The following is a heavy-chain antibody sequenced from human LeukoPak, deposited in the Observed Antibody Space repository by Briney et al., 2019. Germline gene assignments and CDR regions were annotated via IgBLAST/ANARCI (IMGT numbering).Heavy chain of an antibody. CDR3: ARGLGNYYGSGSYYNAQRQPQRKKARPKPMDV. V-gene: IGHV4-38-2*02. J-gene: IGHJ6*03. CDR1: GYSINNNYY. CDR2: IYHSGKT. Sequence: SETLSLTCTVSGYSINNNYYWDWIRQPPGKGLDWIASIYHSGKTYYNPALKSRVTISVDTSKNQFSLKLSSVTAADTAVYYCARGLGNYYGSGSYYNAQRQPQRKKARPKPMDVWGKGTTVTISS. D-gene: IGHD3-10*01.